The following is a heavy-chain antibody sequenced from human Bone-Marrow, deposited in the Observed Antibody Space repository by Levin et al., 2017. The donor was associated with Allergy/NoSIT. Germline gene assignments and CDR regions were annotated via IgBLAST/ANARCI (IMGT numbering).Heavy chain of an antibody. J-gene: IGHJ4*02. CDR3: AREYNWNYDY. V-gene: IGHV3-23*01. Sequence: GGSLRLSCAASGFTFSRYAMAWVRQAPGQGLEWVSGMSGSGGRTAYADSVKGRFTISRANSKNIMYLQMISLRVEDTALYYCAREYNWNYDYWGQGTLVTVSS. CDR1: GFTFSRYA. D-gene: IGHD1-7*01. CDR2: MSGSGGRT.